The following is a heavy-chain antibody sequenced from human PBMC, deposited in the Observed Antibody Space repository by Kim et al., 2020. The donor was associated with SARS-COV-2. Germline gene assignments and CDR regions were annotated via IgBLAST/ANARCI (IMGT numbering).Heavy chain of an antibody. CDR1: GFTFSSYG. Sequence: GGSLRLSCAASGFTFSSYGMHWVRQAPGKGLEWVAVISYDGSNKYYADSVKGRFTISRDNSKNTLYLQMNSLRAEDTAVYYCAKDRGLRFLEWLPDYWGQGTLVTVSS. V-gene: IGHV3-30*18. CDR3: AKDRGLRFLEWLPDY. CDR2: ISYDGSNK. D-gene: IGHD3-3*01. J-gene: IGHJ4*02.